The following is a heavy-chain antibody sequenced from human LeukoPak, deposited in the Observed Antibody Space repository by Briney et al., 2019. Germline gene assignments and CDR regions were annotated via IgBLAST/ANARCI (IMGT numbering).Heavy chain of an antibody. Sequence: ASVKVSCKASGYTFTSYGISWVRQAPGQGLEWMGWISAYNGNTNYAQKLQGRVTMTTDTSTSTAYMELRSLGSDDTAVYYCARTNRSYYYYYGMDVWGQGTTVTVSS. V-gene: IGHV1-18*01. J-gene: IGHJ6*02. D-gene: IGHD1-14*01. CDR3: ARTNRSYYYYYGMDV. CDR2: ISAYNGNT. CDR1: GYTFTSYG.